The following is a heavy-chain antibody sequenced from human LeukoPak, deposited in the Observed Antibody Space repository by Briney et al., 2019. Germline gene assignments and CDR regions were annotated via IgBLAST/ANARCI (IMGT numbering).Heavy chain of an antibody. CDR3: ARVGFGEFDDAFDI. J-gene: IGHJ3*02. CDR2: INPNSGGT. D-gene: IGHD3-10*01. CDR1: GYTFTSYY. Sequence: ASVKVSCKASGYTFTSYYMHWVRQAPGQGLEWMGIINPNSGGTNYAQKFQGRVTMTRDTSISTAYMELSRLRSDDTAVYYCARVGFGEFDDAFDIWGQGTMVTVSS. V-gene: IGHV1-2*02.